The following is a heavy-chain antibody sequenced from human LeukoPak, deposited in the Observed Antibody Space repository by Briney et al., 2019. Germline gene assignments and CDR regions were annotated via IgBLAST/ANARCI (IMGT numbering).Heavy chain of an antibody. J-gene: IGHJ4*02. D-gene: IGHD2-15*01. CDR3: AREGNGLLSKDLDY. Sequence: ASVKVSCKGSGYTFTDYYLHWVRQAPGQGLEWVGYINPRDGGPSSPPNFRGRVTMTTDASSRTVYMELSRLTSDDTAIYYCAREGNGLLSKDLDYWGQGTLVTVSS. CDR2: INPRDGGP. V-gene: IGHV1-2*02. CDR1: GYTFTDYY.